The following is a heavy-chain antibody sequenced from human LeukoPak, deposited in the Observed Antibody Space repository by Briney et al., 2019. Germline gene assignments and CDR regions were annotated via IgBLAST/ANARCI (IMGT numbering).Heavy chain of an antibody. CDR1: GFTFSHTW. Sequence: GGSLRFSCAASGFTFSHTWMNWVRQAPGKGLVWVAVIRSDGTDITYADSVKGRFTISRDNAKNTLYLQMNSLRAEDTAVYYCGRDMYGSIDYWGQGTLVTVSS. CDR3: GRDMYGSIDY. J-gene: IGHJ4*02. CDR2: IRSDGTDI. D-gene: IGHD3-10*02. V-gene: IGHV3-74*01.